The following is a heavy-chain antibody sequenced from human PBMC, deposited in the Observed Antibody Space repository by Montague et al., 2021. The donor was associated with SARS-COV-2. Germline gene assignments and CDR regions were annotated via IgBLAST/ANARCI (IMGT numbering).Heavy chain of an antibody. V-gene: IGHV4-59*13. CDR1: GGSISSNY. Sequence: SETLSLTCSVSGGSISSNYWSWIWKSQGKGLERNGYIFHSGITDYYYSPKSRVTISVDMSKNQLYLQLNSVTAADSDVCYCDRTEYNWNDWFDPWGQGTLVTVSS. CDR3: DRTEYNWNDWFDP. D-gene: IGHD1-20*01. J-gene: IGHJ5*02. CDR2: IFHSGIT.